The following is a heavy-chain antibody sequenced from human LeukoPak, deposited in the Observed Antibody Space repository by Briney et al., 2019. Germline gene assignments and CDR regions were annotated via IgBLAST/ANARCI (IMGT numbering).Heavy chain of an antibody. J-gene: IGHJ5*02. Sequence: PGGSLRLSCAASGFTFSSYSMNWVRQAPGKGLEWVSSISSSRSYIYYADSVKGRFTISRDNAKNSLYLQMNSLRAEDTAVYYCASAPLVGATTGWFDPWGQGTLVTVSS. V-gene: IGHV3-21*01. CDR3: ASAPLVGATTGWFDP. CDR1: GFTFSSYS. D-gene: IGHD1-26*01. CDR2: ISSSRSYI.